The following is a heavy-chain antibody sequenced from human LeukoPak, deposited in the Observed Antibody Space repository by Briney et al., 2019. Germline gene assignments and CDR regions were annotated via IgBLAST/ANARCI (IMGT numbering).Heavy chain of an antibody. V-gene: IGHV3-30*04. CDR1: GFIFSSYA. J-gene: IGHJ2*01. D-gene: IGHD4-17*01. CDR2: ISYDGVIK. CDR3: ARDEGDTVTTYRFDL. Sequence: GGSLRLSCPASGFIFSSYALHWVRQAPGKGLEWVSVISYDGVIKYYADSVKGRFTVSRDNPKNRLYLQMNSLRAEDTAVYYCARDEGDTVTTYRFDLWGRGTLVTVSS.